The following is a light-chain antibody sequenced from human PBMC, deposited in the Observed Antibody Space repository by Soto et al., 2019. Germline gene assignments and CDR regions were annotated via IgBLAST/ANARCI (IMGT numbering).Light chain of an antibody. Sequence: HSVLAQPPAVSGAPGQKVTISCTGSSSNIGAGYDLHWYQQLPGTAPKLLLYGNSNRPSGVLDRFSGSKSGTSASLAITGLQAEDEADYYCQSYDSSLSAYVFGTGTKVTVL. CDR1: SSNIGAGYD. CDR2: GNS. V-gene: IGLV1-40*01. CDR3: QSYDSSLSAYV. J-gene: IGLJ1*01.